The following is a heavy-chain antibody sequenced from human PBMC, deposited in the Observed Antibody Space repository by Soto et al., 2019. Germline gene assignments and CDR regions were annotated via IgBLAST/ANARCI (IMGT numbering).Heavy chain of an antibody. V-gene: IGHV4-4*02. CDR3: ARFRGSMVRGFGYYYGMDV. CDR1: GGSISSSNW. D-gene: IGHD3-10*01. Sequence: SETLSLTCAVSGGSISSSNWWSWVRQPPGKGLEWIGEIYHSGSTNYNPSLKSRVTISVEKSKNQFSLKLSSVTAADTAVYYCARFRGSMVRGFGYYYGMDVWGQGTTVTVS. CDR2: IYHSGST. J-gene: IGHJ6*02.